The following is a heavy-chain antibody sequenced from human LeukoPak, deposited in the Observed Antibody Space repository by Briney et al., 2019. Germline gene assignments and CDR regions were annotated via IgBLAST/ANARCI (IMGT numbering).Heavy chain of an antibody. D-gene: IGHD3-10*01. Sequence: ASVKVSCKASVYTFTSYGISWVRQAPGQGVEWMGWISAYNGNTNYAQKLQSRIPMTTDTPTSTAYMELRSLRSDDTAVYYCARDAYYYGSGTAQEDYWGQGTLVTVSS. CDR3: ARDAYYYGSGTAQEDY. J-gene: IGHJ4*02. CDR2: ISAYNGNT. CDR1: VYTFTSYG. V-gene: IGHV1-18*01.